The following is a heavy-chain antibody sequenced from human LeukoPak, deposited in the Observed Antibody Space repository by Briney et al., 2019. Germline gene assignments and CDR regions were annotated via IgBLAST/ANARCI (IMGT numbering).Heavy chain of an antibody. D-gene: IGHD2-2*02. CDR1: GFTSDDYA. V-gene: IGHV3-9*02. CDR2: ISWNSGSI. CDR3: AKGVVPAAIRGGDAFDI. Sequence: GGSLRLSCAASGFTSDDYAMHWVRQAPGKGLEWVSGISWNSGSIGYADSVKGRFTISRDNAKNSLYLQMNSLRAEDMALYYCAKGVVPAAIRGGDAFDIWGQGTMVTVSS. J-gene: IGHJ3*02.